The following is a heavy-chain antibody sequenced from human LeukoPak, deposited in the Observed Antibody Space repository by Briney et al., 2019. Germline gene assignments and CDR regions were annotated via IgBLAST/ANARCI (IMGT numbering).Heavy chain of an antibody. J-gene: IGHJ3*02. V-gene: IGHV3-7*01. CDR3: ATFSSGFYPKEPFDI. CDR1: GFDLSKNW. CDR2: IKPDGSET. Sequence: GGSLRLSCAASGFDLSKNWMSWVRQAPGKGLELVAKIKPDGSETSYVDSVEGRFIISRDNAKNSLFLQMNSLSAEDTALYYCATFSSGFYPKEPFDIWGRGTMVSVSS. D-gene: IGHD3-22*01.